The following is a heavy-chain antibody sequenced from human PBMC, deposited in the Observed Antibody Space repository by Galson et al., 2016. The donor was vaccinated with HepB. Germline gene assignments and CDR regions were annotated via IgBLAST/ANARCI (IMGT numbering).Heavy chain of an antibody. Sequence: CAISGDSVSSNSAAWNWIRQSPSGGLEWLGRTYYRSRWYNDYAVSVKSRITINPDTSKYQFSLQLNSVTPKDTAVYYCARDLGGAYGTGRSFDYWGQGTLVTVSS. D-gene: IGHD1-1*01. CDR2: TYYRSRWYN. V-gene: IGHV6-1*01. CDR1: GDSVSSNSAA. CDR3: ARDLGGAYGTGRSFDY. J-gene: IGHJ4*02.